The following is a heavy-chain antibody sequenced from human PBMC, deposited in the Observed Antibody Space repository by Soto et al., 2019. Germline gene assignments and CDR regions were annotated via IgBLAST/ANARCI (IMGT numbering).Heavy chain of an antibody. D-gene: IGHD5-12*01. CDR3: ANPPESSGYAKGNYFDY. Sequence: SATLSLTCTVSSGSISTYYWSWIRQPPGKGLEWIGYIYYTGSTNYNPSLKTRVAISVDTSKNTLYLQMNSLRAEDTALYYCANPPESSGYAKGNYFDYWGQGTLVTVSS. J-gene: IGHJ4*02. CDR1: SGSISTYY. CDR2: IYYTGST. V-gene: IGHV4-59*12.